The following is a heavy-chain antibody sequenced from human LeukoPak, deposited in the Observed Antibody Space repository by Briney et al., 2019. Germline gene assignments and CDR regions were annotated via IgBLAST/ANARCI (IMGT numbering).Heavy chain of an antibody. D-gene: IGHD2-2*01. CDR1: GGSISSYY. Sequence: PSETLSLTCTVSGGSISSYYWSWIRQPPGKGLEWIGYIYYSGSTNYNPSLKSRVTISIDTSKNQFSLKLSSVTAADTAVYYCARRERIVVVPAAKARGAFDIWGQGTMVTVSS. J-gene: IGHJ3*02. V-gene: IGHV4-59*01. CDR2: IYYSGST. CDR3: ARRERIVVVPAAKARGAFDI.